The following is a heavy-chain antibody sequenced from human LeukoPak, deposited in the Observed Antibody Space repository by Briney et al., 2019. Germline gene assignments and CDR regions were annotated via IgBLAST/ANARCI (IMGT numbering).Heavy chain of an antibody. CDR1: GGSFSGYY. D-gene: IGHD2-21*02. J-gene: IGHJ4*02. V-gene: IGHV4-34*01. CDR2: INHSGST. CDR3: ARRLCGGDCYSTFSY. Sequence: SETLSLTCAVYGGSFSGYYWSWIRPPPGKGLEGIGEINHSGSTNYNPSLKSRVTISVDTSKNQFSLKLSSVTAADTAVYYCARRLCGGDCYSTFSYWRQGTLVTVSS.